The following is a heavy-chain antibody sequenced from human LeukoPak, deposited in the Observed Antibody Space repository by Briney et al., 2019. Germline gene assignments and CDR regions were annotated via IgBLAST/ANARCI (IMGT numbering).Heavy chain of an antibody. CDR1: GFTFSSYE. CDR3: ARGPSFGYYYYYYMDV. D-gene: IGHD2-2*01. Sequence: GGSVRLSCAASGFTFSSYEMNWVRQAPGKGLEWVSYISSSGSTIYYADSVKGRFTIPRGNPKHSLYLQLNSLRADDTAVYYCARGPSFGYYYYYYMDVWGKGTTVTISS. CDR2: ISSSGSTI. J-gene: IGHJ6*03. V-gene: IGHV3-48*03.